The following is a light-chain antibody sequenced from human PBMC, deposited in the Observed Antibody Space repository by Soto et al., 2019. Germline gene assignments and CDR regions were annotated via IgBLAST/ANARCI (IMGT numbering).Light chain of an antibody. CDR1: SSDVGGYNS. Sequence: QSVLTQPASVSGSPGQSIAISCTGTSSDVGGYNSASWYQQHPGKAPKLLIYDVSNRPSGVSTRFSGSKSGNTASLTISGLQAEDEADYYCSSYSTGGSYVFGTGTKLTVL. CDR3: SSYSTGGSYV. CDR2: DVS. J-gene: IGLJ1*01. V-gene: IGLV2-14*03.